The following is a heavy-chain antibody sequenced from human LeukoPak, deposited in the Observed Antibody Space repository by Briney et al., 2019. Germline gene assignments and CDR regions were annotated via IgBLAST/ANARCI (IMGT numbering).Heavy chain of an antibody. Sequence: GASVKVSCKASGYTFTNYATKWVRQAPGQGLEWMGWINTNTGNPTYAQGFTGRFVFSSDTSVSTAYLEISSLKAEDTAVYYCARAAYCSDSSCYSRDWGQGTLVTVSS. CDR2: INTNTGNP. V-gene: IGHV7-4-1*02. D-gene: IGHD2-15*01. CDR1: GYTFTNYA. J-gene: IGHJ4*02. CDR3: ARAAYCSDSSCYSRD.